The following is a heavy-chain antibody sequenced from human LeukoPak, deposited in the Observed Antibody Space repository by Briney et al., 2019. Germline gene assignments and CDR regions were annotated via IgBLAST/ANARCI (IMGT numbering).Heavy chain of an antibody. J-gene: IGHJ6*02. CDR3: ARDYDQVTPRGMDV. D-gene: IGHD2-21*02. CDR1: GFTFSESY. Sequence: GGSLRLSCVASGFTFSESYMSWIRQAPGKGLEWLSYISGSVTDIYHVDSVRGRFTISRDNAKNSLYLQMNSLRAEDTAVYYCARDYDQVTPRGMDVWGQGTTVTVSS. CDR2: ISGSVTDI. V-gene: IGHV3-11*01.